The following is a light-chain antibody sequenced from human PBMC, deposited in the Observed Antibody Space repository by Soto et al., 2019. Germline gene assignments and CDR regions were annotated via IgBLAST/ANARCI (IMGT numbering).Light chain of an antibody. CDR1: QSVSSSY. V-gene: IGKV3-20*01. Sequence: ESVLTQSPATLSLSPGERATLSCRASQSVSSSYLAWYQQKPGQAPRLLIYGASSRATGIPDRFSGSGSGTDFSLTISRLEPEDFAVYYCQQYGSSPGTFGQGTKV. CDR3: QQYGSSPGT. CDR2: GAS. J-gene: IGKJ1*01.